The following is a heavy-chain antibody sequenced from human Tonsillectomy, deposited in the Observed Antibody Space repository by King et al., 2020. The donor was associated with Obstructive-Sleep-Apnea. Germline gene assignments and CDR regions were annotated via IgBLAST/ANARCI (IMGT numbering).Heavy chain of an antibody. J-gene: IGHJ4*02. CDR3: ARGGATVIDY. D-gene: IGHD4-17*01. V-gene: IGHV1-18*01. Sequence: QLVQSGAEVKKPGASVKVYCKASGYTFISYGISCVRQAPGQGLEWMGGISAYNGNTNYAQKIQGRVTVTTDTLTSRAYMELRSLRSDETAVYYCARGGATVIDYWGQGTLVTVSS. CDR2: ISAYNGNT. CDR1: GYTFISYG.